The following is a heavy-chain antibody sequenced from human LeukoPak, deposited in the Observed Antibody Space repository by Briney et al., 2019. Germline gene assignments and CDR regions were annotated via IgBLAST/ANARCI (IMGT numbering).Heavy chain of an antibody. J-gene: IGHJ4*02. CDR1: GFTFSSYA. V-gene: IGHV3-30*04. D-gene: IGHD5-18*01. CDR3: ARDGTGTAMVYYFDY. Sequence: GGSLRLSCAASGFTFSSYAMHWVRQAPGKGLEWVAVISYDGSNKYYADSVKGRFTISRDNSKNTLYLQMNSLRAEDTAVYYCARDGTGTAMVYYFDYWGQGTLVTVSS. CDR2: ISYDGSNK.